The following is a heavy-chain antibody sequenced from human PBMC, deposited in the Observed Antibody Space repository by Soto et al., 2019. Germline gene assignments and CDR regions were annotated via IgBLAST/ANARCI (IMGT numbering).Heavy chain of an antibody. CDR1: GFTFSSYA. D-gene: IGHD5-12*01. Sequence: GGSLRLSCAASGFTFSSYAMHWVRQAPGKGLEWVAVISYDGSNKYYADSVKGRFTISRDNSKNTLYLQMNSLRAEDTAVYYCAQIGEMATIRPPDYWSQGTLVTVSS. CDR2: ISYDGSNK. CDR3: AQIGEMATIRPPDY. J-gene: IGHJ4*02. V-gene: IGHV3-30-3*01.